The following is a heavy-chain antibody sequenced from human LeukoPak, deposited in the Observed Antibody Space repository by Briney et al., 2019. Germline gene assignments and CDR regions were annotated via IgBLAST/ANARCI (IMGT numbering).Heavy chain of an antibody. V-gene: IGHV3-30*02. CDR3: AKGSKEVLFTRDHYMDV. CDR1: GFTFSSYA. Sequence: PGGSLRLSCAASGFTFSSYAMHWVRQAPGKGLEWVTFIRYDGSNKYYADSVKGRFTISRDNPKNTLYLQMNSLRAEDTAVYYCAKGSKEVLFTRDHYMDVWGKGTTVTISS. J-gene: IGHJ6*03. D-gene: IGHD3-3*01. CDR2: IRYDGSNK.